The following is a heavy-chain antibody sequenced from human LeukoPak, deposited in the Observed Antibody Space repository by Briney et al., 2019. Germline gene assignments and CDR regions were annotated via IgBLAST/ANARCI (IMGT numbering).Heavy chain of an antibody. D-gene: IGHD3-10*01. CDR1: GGSISSSNW. Sequence: SETLSLTCAISGGSISSSNWGRWVRQPPGKGLEGIGEIYHSGSTNYNPSLKRRVTISVDKSKNQFSLKLSSVTAADTAVYHCARERRLVGSGSYLPYFDYWGQGPLLTVPS. V-gene: IGHV4-4*02. CDR2: IYHSGST. J-gene: IGHJ4*02. CDR3: ARERRLVGSGSYLPYFDY.